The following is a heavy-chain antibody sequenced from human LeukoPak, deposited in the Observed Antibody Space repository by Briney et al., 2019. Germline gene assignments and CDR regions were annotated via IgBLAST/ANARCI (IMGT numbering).Heavy chain of an antibody. J-gene: IGHJ6*03. V-gene: IGHV3-20*04. CDR3: ARIGYDILAGYSRRDYYYYYMDV. CDR2: INWNGGST. CDR1: GFTFDDYG. D-gene: IGHD3-9*01. Sequence: GGSLRLSCAASGFTFDDYGMSWVRQAPGKGLEWVSGINWNGGSTGYADSVKGRFTISRDNAKNSLYLQMNSLRAEDTALYYCARIGYDILAGYSRRDYYYYYMDVWGKGTTVTVSS.